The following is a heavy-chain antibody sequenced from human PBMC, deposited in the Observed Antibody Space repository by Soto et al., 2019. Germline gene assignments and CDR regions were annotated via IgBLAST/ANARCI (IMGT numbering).Heavy chain of an antibody. V-gene: IGHV5-10-1*01. CDR2: IDPSDSYT. D-gene: IGHD3-22*01. CDR1: GYIFTSYW. J-gene: IGHJ3*02. Sequence: PVESLKISCKGSGYIFTSYWISWVLQMPVKGLEWMGRIDPSDSYTNYSPSFQGHVTISADKSISTAYLQWSSLKASDTAMYYCARRPYYYDSSGYLDAFDIWGQGTMVTVSS. CDR3: ARRPYYYDSSGYLDAFDI.